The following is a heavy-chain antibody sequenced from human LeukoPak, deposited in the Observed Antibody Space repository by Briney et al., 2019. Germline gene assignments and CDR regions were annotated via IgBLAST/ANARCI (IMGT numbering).Heavy chain of an antibody. CDR3: ARRGAVAGTELVAFDI. D-gene: IGHD6-19*01. CDR1: GFTFSSYS. J-gene: IGHJ3*02. V-gene: IGHV3-21*01. Sequence: GGSLRLSCAASGFTFSSYSMNWVRQAPGKGLEWVSSISSSSSYIYYADSVKGRFTISRDNAKNSLYLQMNSLRAEDTAVYYCARRGAVAGTELVAFDIWGQGTMVTVSS. CDR2: ISSSSSYI.